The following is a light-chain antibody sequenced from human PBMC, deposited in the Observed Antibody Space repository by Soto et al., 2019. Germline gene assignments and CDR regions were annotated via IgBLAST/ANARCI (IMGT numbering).Light chain of an antibody. CDR2: AAS. CDR1: QGISNY. V-gene: IGKV1-27*01. J-gene: IGKJ1*01. Sequence: IQMTRSPCSLSASVGDRFTITCRASQGISNYLAWYQQKPGKVPKLLIYAASTLQSGVPSRFSGSGAGTDLTLTISSLQPEDVATYYCQKYNSAPKTFGQGTKVDIK. CDR3: QKYNSAPKT.